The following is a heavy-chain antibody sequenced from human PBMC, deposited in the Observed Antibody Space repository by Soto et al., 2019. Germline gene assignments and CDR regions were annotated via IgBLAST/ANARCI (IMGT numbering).Heavy chain of an antibody. J-gene: IGHJ6*02. V-gene: IGHV3-23*01. CDR2: ISGSGGST. Sequence: LSCAASGFTFSSYAMSWVRQAPGKGLEWVSAISGSGGSTYYADSVKGRFTISRDNSKNTLYLQMNSLRAEDTAVYYCAKDKALEWLSKYYYYGMDVWGQGTTVTVSS. CDR1: GFTFSSYA. D-gene: IGHD3-3*01. CDR3: AKDKALEWLSKYYYYGMDV.